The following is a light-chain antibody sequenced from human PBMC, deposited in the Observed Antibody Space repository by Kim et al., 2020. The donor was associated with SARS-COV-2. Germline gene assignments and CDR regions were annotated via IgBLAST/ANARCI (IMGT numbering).Light chain of an antibody. Sequence: VSPVQTASITCSGDKLGDKYACWYQQKPGQSPVLVIYQDSKRPSGIPERFSGSNSGNTATLTISGTQAMDEADYYCQAWDSSTYVFGTGTKVTVL. J-gene: IGLJ1*01. V-gene: IGLV3-1*01. CDR1: KLGDKY. CDR2: QDS. CDR3: QAWDSSTYV.